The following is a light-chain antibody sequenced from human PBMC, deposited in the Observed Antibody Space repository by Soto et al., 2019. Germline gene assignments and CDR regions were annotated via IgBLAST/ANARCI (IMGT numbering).Light chain of an antibody. CDR2: GAS. V-gene: IGKV3D-15*01. Sequence: EIVLTQSPGTLSLSPGEVATLSFSASLTISNNFIAWYQQRAGQAPRLVIYGASTRATGIPDRFSGSGSGTEFTLTISSLQSEDFAVYYCQQYNNWPPITFGQGTRLEIK. CDR1: LTISNN. J-gene: IGKJ5*01. CDR3: QQYNNWPPIT.